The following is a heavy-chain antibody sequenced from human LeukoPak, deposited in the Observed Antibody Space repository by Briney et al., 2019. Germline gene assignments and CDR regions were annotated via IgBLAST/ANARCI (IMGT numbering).Heavy chain of an antibody. J-gene: IGHJ4*02. D-gene: IGHD3-22*01. CDR2: IYNSGST. CDR1: GRSISSYY. CDR3: ARARNYYDSSGYRGTYFDY. V-gene: IGHV4-59*01. Sequence: SETLSLTCTVTGRSISSYYWSWIRQPPGKGLEWIGYIYNSGSTNYNPSLKSRVTISVDTSKNQFSLKLSSVTAADTAVYYCARARNYYDSSGYRGTYFDYWGQGTLVTVSS.